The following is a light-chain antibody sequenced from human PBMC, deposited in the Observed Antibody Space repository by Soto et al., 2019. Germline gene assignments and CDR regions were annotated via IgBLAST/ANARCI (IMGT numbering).Light chain of an antibody. CDR2: AAS. Sequence: EIVMTQSPATLSVSPGERATLSCRASQSVRSNLAWYQQKPAQAPRLLIYAASTRATGIPARFSGSGSGTEFTLTISSLQSEDFAVYYCQQYGSSITFGQGTRLEI. CDR1: QSVRSN. J-gene: IGKJ5*01. V-gene: IGKV3-15*01. CDR3: QQYGSSIT.